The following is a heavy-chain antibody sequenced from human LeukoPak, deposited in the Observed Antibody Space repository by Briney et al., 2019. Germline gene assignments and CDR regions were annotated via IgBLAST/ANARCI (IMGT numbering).Heavy chain of an antibody. J-gene: IGHJ3*02. D-gene: IGHD3-22*01. Sequence: PSQTLSLTCTVSGGSISSYYWSWIRQPPGKGLEWIGYIYYSGSTNYNPSLKSRVTISVDTSKNQFSLKLSSVTAADTAVYYCARDGNYYDSSGYFPPAFDIWGQGTMVTVSS. V-gene: IGHV4-59*01. CDR1: GGSISSYY. CDR3: ARDGNYYDSSGYFPPAFDI. CDR2: IYYSGST.